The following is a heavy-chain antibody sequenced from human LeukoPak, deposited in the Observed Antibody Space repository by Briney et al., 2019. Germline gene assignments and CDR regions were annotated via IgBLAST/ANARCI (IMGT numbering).Heavy chain of an antibody. CDR3: ARDLRGAAMALGY. CDR1: GFTFSSYA. J-gene: IGHJ4*02. CDR2: ISYDGSNK. Sequence: GGSLRLSCAASGFTFSSYAMHWVRQAPGKGLEWVAVISYDGSNKYYADSVKGRFTISRDNSKNTLYLQMNSLRAEDTAVYYCARDLRGAAMALGYWGQGTLVTVSS. D-gene: IGHD5-18*01. V-gene: IGHV3-30-3*01.